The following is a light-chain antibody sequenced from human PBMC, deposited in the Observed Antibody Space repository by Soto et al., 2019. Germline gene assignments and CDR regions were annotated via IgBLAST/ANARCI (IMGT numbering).Light chain of an antibody. V-gene: IGKV1-8*01. CDR1: QGISSY. CDR2: AAS. Sequence: IQMTQSPSSLSASIGDRVTITCRASQGISSYLAWYQQKPGKAPKLLIYAASTLQSGVPSRFSGSGSGTDFTLTISCLQSEDFATYYCQQYYDSPRTFGQGTKVDIK. J-gene: IGKJ1*01. CDR3: QQYYDSPRT.